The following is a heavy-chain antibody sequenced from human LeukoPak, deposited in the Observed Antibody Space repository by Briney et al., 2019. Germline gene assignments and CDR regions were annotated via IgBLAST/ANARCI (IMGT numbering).Heavy chain of an antibody. V-gene: IGHV3-74*01. CDR3: VRALYNSGQFDP. CDR1: GFTFSSTW. J-gene: IGHJ5*02. CDR2: LNPDGTTI. Sequence: AGGSLRLSCVASGFTFSSTWMHWVRQAPGKGPVWVSRLNPDGTTIDYADSVKGRFTISRENGENSLFLQLNSLRTGDTAVYYCVRALYNSGQFDPWGQGTLVTVSS. D-gene: IGHD5-12*01.